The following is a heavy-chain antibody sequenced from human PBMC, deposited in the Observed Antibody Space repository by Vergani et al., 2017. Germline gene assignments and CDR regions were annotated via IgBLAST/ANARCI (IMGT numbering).Heavy chain of an antibody. D-gene: IGHD4-17*01. CDR1: GGSISSYY. V-gene: IGHV4-59*08. Sequence: QVQLQESGPGLVKPSETLSLTCTVSGGSISSYYWSWIRQPPGKGLEWIGYIYYSGSTNYNPSLKSRVTISVDTSKNQFSLKLSSVTAADTAVDYCARHGDYDRDDAFDIWGQGTMVTVSS. CDR2: IYYSGST. J-gene: IGHJ3*02. CDR3: ARHGDYDRDDAFDI.